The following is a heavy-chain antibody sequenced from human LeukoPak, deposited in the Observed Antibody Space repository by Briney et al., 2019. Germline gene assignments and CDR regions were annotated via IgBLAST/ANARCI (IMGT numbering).Heavy chain of an antibody. CDR2: LHSNGNT. D-gene: IGHD6-25*01. CDR3: ARNPTGYPNWFDA. CDR1: GGYISGFS. J-gene: IGHJ5*02. V-gene: IGHV4-59*04. Sequence: PSETLSLTRTLSGGYISGFSWAWVRQSPGKDLEWIATLHSNGNTYSNPSLKSRVTMSVDTSKNQFSLNLRSVTATDTAVYYCARNPTGYPNWFDAWGQGTLVTVSS.